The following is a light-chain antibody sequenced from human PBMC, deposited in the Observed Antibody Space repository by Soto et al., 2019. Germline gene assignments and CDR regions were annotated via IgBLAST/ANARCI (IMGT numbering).Light chain of an antibody. V-gene: IGLV4-60*02. CDR1: SGHSSYI. CDR2: LEGSGSY. Sequence: QLVLTQSSSASASLGSSVKLTCTLSSGHSSYIIAWHQQQPGKAPRYLMKLEGSGSYNKGSGVPDRFSGSSSGADRYLTISNLQFEDEADYYCETWDSNIHDAVFGGGTKVTVL. CDR3: ETWDSNIHDAV. J-gene: IGLJ2*01.